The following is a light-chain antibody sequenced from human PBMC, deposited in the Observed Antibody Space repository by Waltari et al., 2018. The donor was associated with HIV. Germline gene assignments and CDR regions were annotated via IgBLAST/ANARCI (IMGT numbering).Light chain of an antibody. CDR2: GAS. Sequence: EILFTQSPGTLSLSPGDRATLSCRASQSVSRTYFAWYQQKRGQAPRLLIYGASSRATGIPDRFGGSGSGTDFTLTISRLEPEDFAVYYCQQYGNSVFTFGPGTKVDIK. CDR3: QQYGNSVFT. V-gene: IGKV3-20*01. CDR1: QSVSRTY. J-gene: IGKJ3*01.